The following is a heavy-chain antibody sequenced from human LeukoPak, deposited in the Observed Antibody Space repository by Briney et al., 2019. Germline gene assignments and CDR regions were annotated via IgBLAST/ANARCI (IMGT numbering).Heavy chain of an antibody. J-gene: IGHJ4*02. D-gene: IGHD6-13*01. CDR3: AREGSSCFDL. Sequence: GGSLRLSCAASGFTLSRYSMNWVRQAPGKGLEWVSYISGSSTTIYYGDSVRGRFTISRDNAKNSLYLQMSSLRDEDTAVYYCAREGSSCFDLWGQGTLVTVSS. CDR1: GFTLSRYS. CDR2: ISGSSTTI. V-gene: IGHV3-48*02.